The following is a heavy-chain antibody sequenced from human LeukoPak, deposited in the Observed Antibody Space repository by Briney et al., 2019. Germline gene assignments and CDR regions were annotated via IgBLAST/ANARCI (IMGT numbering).Heavy chain of an antibody. CDR1: GYTFTNYG. CDR2: ISAYNGNT. V-gene: IGHV1-18*01. CDR3: AREPNYYDNIYLGGAMDV. J-gene: IGHJ6*02. D-gene: IGHD3-22*01. Sequence: ASVKVSCKASGYTFTNYGISWVRQAPGQGLEWMGWISAYNGNTNYAQKLQGRVTMTADTSTSTAYMELRSLRSDDTAVYYCAREPNYYDNIYLGGAMDVWGQGTTVTVSS.